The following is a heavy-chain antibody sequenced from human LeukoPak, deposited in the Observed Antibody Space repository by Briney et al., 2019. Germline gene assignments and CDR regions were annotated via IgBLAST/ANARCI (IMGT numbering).Heavy chain of an antibody. CDR2: ISSSSSYI. V-gene: IGHV3-21*01. Sequence: GGSLRLSCAASGFTFSSYSMNWVRQAPGKGLEWVSSISSSSSYIYYADSVKGRFTISRDNAKNSLYLQMNSLRAEDTAVYYCARDRGYSSSGLDYWGQGTLVTVSS. CDR1: GFTFSSYS. CDR3: ARDRGYSSSGLDY. J-gene: IGHJ4*02. D-gene: IGHD6-6*01.